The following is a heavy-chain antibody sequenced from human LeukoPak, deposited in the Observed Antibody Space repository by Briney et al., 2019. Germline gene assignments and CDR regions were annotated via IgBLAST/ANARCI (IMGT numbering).Heavy chain of an antibody. CDR1: GFTFSVYA. J-gene: IGHJ2*01. CDR2: ISSSGDST. D-gene: IGHD4-17*01. CDR3: AEETAYGASRYWYFDL. V-gene: IGHV3-23*01. Sequence: PGGSLRLSCAASGFTFSVYAMTWVRQAPGKGLEWVSAISSSGDSTYYADSVKGRFTISRDNSKNTLHLQMNSLRAEDTALYYCAEETAYGASRYWYFDLWGRGTLVTVSS.